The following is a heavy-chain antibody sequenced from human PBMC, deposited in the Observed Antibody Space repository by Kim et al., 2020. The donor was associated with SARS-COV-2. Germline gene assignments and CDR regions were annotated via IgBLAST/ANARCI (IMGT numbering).Heavy chain of an antibody. CDR3: ARRALWFGELLQDAFAI. D-gene: IGHD3-10*01. V-gene: IGHV4-39*01. J-gene: IGHJ3*02. Sequence: LKSRVTISVDTSKNQFSLKLSSVTAADTAVYYCARRALWFGELLQDAFAIWGQGTMVTVSS.